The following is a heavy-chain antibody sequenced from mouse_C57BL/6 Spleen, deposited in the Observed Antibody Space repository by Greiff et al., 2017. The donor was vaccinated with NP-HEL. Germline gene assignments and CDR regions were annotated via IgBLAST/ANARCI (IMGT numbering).Heavy chain of an antibody. V-gene: IGHV1-52*01. CDR1: GYTFTSYW. CDR3: ARSSYGSSYRFDY. J-gene: IGHJ2*01. D-gene: IGHD1-1*01. Sequence: VQLQQPGAELVRPGSSVKLSCKASGYTFTSYWMHWVKQRPIQGLEWIGNIDPSDSETHYNQKFKDKATLTVDKSSSTAYMQLSSLTSEDSAVYYCARSSYGSSYRFDYWGQGTTLTVSS. CDR2: IDPSDSET.